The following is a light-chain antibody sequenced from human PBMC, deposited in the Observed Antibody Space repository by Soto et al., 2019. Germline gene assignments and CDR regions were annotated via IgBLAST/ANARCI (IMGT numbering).Light chain of an antibody. CDR2: DVT. J-gene: IGLJ2*01. V-gene: IGLV2-11*01. Sequence: QSALTQPRSVSGSPGQSVAISCAGTSSDVGRYNDVSWYQQYPGKAHKLIIYDVTKRPSGVPDRFSGSKSGNTASLTISGLQSEDEADHYFCSCAGLFCGGTNLTVL. CDR1: SSDVGRYND. CDR3: CSCAGL.